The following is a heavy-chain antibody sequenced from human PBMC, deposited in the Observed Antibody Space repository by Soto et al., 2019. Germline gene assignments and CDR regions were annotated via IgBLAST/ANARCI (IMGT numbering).Heavy chain of an antibody. CDR3: ASVGGSCSTASCFPYFDS. CDR2: ISSGGDYI. D-gene: IGHD2-2*01. CDR1: GFAFSPYG. J-gene: IGHJ4*02. Sequence: EVQVVESGGGLVKPGGSLRLSCAASGFAFSPYGMNWVRQAPGKGLEWVSSISSGGDYIFYADSVKGRFTISTDNTKNSLYLQMNSLRAEDAAVYYCASVGGSCSTASCFPYFDSWGQGALVNVSS. V-gene: IGHV3-21*06.